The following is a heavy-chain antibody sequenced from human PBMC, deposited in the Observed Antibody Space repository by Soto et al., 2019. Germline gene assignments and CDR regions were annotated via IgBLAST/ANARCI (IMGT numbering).Heavy chain of an antibody. J-gene: IGHJ6*02. V-gene: IGHV3-30*18. CDR1: GFTFSSYG. CDR3: VKDGSSGWPYYYGMDV. D-gene: IGHD6-19*01. CDR2: ISYDGSNK. Sequence: QVQLVESGGGVVQPGRSLRLSCAASGFTFSSYGMHWVRQAPGKGLEWVAVISYDGSNKYYADSVKGRFTISRDNSKNTLYLQTSSLRAEDTAVYYCVKDGSSGWPYYYGMDVWGQGTTVTVSS.